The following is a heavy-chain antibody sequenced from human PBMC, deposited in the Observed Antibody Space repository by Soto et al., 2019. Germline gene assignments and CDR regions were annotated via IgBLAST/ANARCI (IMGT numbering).Heavy chain of an antibody. D-gene: IGHD5-18*01. CDR3: ARTTGDTAMGYYYGMDV. CDR2: MNPNSGNT. Sequence: GASVKVSCKASGYTFTSYDINWVRQATGQGLEWMGWMNPNSGNTGYAQKFQGRVTMTRNTSISTAYMELSSLRSEDTAVYYCARTTGDTAMGYYYGMDVWGQGTTVTVSS. J-gene: IGHJ6*02. CDR1: GYTFTSYD. V-gene: IGHV1-8*01.